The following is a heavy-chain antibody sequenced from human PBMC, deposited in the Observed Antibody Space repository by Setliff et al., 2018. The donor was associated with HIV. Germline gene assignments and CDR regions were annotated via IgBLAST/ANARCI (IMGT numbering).Heavy chain of an antibody. D-gene: IGHD3-10*01. CDR1: GFTVGTSY. V-gene: IGHV3-66*02. CDR3: ARPRLYGTALDL. CDR2: IYSDGNT. Sequence: PGGSLRLSCAASGFTVGTSYMSWIRQAPGKGLEWASTIYSDGNTYHADSVKGRFTLSRDNTKNTLYLQMDSLRPEDTAVYYCARPRLYGTALDLWGQGTLVTVSS. J-gene: IGHJ5*02.